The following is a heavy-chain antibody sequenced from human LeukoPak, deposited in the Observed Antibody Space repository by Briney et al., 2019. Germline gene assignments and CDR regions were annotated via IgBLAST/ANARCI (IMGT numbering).Heavy chain of an antibody. CDR1: GFTFSSYG. CDR2: IRYDGSNK. V-gene: IGHV3-30*02. D-gene: IGHD3-22*01. CDR3: AREAGTTGNYYYYYYYYMDV. Sequence: GGSLRLSCAASGFTFSSYGMHWVRQAPGKGMEWVAFIRYDGSNKYYADSVKGRFTISRDNSKNTLYLQMNSLRAEDTAVYYCAREAGTTGNYYYYYYYYMDVWGKGTTVTVSS. J-gene: IGHJ6*03.